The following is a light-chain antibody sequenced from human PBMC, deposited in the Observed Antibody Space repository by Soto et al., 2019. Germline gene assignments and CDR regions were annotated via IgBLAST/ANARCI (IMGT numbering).Light chain of an antibody. CDR2: TNH. J-gene: IGLJ2*01. CDR1: ASNLGGNP. Sequence: QSVLTQPPSVSGTPGQKVSISCSGSASNLGGNPVNWYQHLPGAAPKLLIYTNHQRPSGVPARFSGSKSGTSASLAISGLRSEDEANFYCAAWDDSLNAVVFGGGTKVTVL. V-gene: IGLV1-44*01. CDR3: AAWDDSLNAVV.